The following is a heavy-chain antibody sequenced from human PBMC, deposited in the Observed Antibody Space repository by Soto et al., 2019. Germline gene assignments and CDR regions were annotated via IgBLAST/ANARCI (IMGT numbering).Heavy chain of an antibody. V-gene: IGHV1-18*01. D-gene: IGHD6-13*01. CDR3: ARGGIAAALYYYMDV. J-gene: IGHJ6*03. CDR2: ISAYNGNT. CDR1: GYTFTSYG. Sequence: ASVKVSCKASGYTFTSYGISWVRQAPGQGLEWMGWISAYNGNTNYAQKLQGRVTMTTDTSTSTAYMELSSLRSEDTAVYYCARGGIAAALYYYMDVWGKGTTVTVSS.